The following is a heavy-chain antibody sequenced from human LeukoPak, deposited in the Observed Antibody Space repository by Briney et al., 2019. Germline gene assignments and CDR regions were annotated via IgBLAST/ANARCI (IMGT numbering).Heavy chain of an antibody. CDR2: IYSGGST. CDR1: GFTVSSNY. CDR3: ARDAYDSSGYFVGLDY. V-gene: IGHV3-53*01. Sequence: GGSLRLSCAASGFTVSSNYMSWVRQAPGKGLEWVSVIYSGGSTYYAGSVKGRFTISRDNSKNTLYLQMNSLRAEDTAVYYCARDAYDSSGYFVGLDYWGQGTLVTVSS. D-gene: IGHD3-22*01. J-gene: IGHJ4*02.